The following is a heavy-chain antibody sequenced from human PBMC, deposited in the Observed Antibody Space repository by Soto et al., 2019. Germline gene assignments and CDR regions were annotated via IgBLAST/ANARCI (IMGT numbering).Heavy chain of an antibody. Sequence: SVKVSCKASGGTFSSYTISWVRQAPGQGLEWMGRIIPILGIANYAQKFQGRVTITADKSTSTAYMELSSLRSEDTAVYYCARGGIAVAGTIDYWGQGTLVTVSS. V-gene: IGHV1-69*02. CDR2: IIPILGIA. CDR3: ARGGIAVAGTIDY. CDR1: GGTFSSYT. D-gene: IGHD6-19*01. J-gene: IGHJ4*02.